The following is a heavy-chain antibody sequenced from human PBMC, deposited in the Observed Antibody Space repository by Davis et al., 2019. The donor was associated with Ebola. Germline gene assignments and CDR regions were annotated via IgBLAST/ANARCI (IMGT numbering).Heavy chain of an antibody. CDR1: GFTFSSYW. CDR2: IKQDGSEK. V-gene: IGHV3-7*03. Sequence: GGSLRLSCAASGFTFSSYWMHWVRQAPGKGLEWVANIKQDGSEKYYVDSVKGRFTISRDNAKNSLYLQMNSLRAEDTAVYYCARDLERYCSSTSCYTFDYWGQGTLVTVSS. J-gene: IGHJ4*02. D-gene: IGHD2-2*02. CDR3: ARDLERYCSSTSCYTFDY.